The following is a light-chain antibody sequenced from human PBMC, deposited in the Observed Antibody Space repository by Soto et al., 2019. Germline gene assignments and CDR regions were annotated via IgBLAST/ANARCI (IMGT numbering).Light chain of an antibody. CDR3: KHYNAYSWT. Sequence: DIHMTQSPSTLSASVGDRVTITCRASQSISVWLAWYQQKPGKAPNLLIYKTSSLETGVPSRFSGSGSGTEFTLTISSLQPDDFATYYCKHYNAYSWTFGQGPKVETK. CDR1: QSISVW. CDR2: KTS. V-gene: IGKV1-5*03. J-gene: IGKJ1*01.